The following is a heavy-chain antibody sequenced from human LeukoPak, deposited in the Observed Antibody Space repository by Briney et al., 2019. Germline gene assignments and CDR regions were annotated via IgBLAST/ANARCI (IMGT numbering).Heavy chain of an antibody. D-gene: IGHD4-23*01. Sequence: SETLSLTCAVYGGSFSGYYWSWIRQPPGKGLEWIGEINHSGSTNYNPSLKSRVTISVDTSKNQFSLKLSSVTAADTAVCYCARGWKGGNDAWGQGTLVTVSS. CDR3: ARGWKGGNDA. J-gene: IGHJ5*02. V-gene: IGHV4-34*01. CDR2: INHSGST. CDR1: GGSFSGYY.